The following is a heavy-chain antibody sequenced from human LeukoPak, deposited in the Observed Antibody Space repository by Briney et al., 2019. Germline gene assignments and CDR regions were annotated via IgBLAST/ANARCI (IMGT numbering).Heavy chain of an antibody. CDR1: GGSISPYC. CDR3: ASAVSGWYPHDAFDI. D-gene: IGHD6-19*01. J-gene: IGHJ3*02. V-gene: IGHV4-59*08. Sequence: PSETLSPTWTVSGGSISPYCWSWIRQPAGKGLEWIGYIYYSGSTNYNPSLKSRVTISVDTSKNQLSLKLTSVTAADTAVYYCASAVSGWYPHDAFDIWGQGTMVTVSS. CDR2: IYYSGST.